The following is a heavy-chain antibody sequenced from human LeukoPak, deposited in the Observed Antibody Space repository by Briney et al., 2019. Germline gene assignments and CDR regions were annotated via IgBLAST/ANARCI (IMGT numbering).Heavy chain of an antibody. D-gene: IGHD6-19*01. J-gene: IGHJ4*02. V-gene: IGHV3-30*02. CDR1: GFTFSSYG. CDR3: AKDQPQVAGGLWDY. Sequence: GGSLRLSCAASGFTFSSYGMHWVRQAPGKGLEWVAFIRYDGSNKYYADSVKGRFTISRDNSKNTLYLQMNSLRAEDTAVYYCAKDQPQVAGGLWDYWGQGTLVTVSS. CDR2: IRYDGSNK.